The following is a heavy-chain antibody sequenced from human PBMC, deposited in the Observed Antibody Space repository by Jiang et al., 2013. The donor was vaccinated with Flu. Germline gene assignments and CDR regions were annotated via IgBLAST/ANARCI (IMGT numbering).Heavy chain of an antibody. J-gene: IGHJ5*02. Sequence: SGLVKPPQTLSLTCAVSGASINRGDFSWDWVRQPPGKGLEWIGSISHRGSTYYNPSLKSRVTISVDTSKNQFSLNLSSVTAADTAVYYCARTSDYDFWSGPGGWFDPWGQGTLVTVSS. CDR3: ARTSDYDFWSGPGGWFDP. D-gene: IGHD3-3*01. CDR1: GASINRGDFS. V-gene: IGHV4-30-2*03. CDR2: ISHRGST.